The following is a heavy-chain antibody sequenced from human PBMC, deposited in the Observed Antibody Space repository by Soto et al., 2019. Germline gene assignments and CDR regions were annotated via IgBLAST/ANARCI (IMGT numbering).Heavy chain of an antibody. Sequence: EVQLVESGGGLVQPGGSLRISCAASGFTFSGYWMHWVRQAPGKGLVWVSRMEGDGSRTNYADSVKGRFTISRDNAKNKLYLQMNSLRAEDTDVYYCARELASYNDYWGQGTLVTVSS. J-gene: IGHJ4*02. V-gene: IGHV3-74*01. CDR1: GFTFSGYW. D-gene: IGHD1-1*01. CDR3: ARELASYNDY. CDR2: MEGDGSRT.